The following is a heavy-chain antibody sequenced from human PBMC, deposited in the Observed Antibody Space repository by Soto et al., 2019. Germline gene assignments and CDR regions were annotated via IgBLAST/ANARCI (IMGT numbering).Heavy chain of an antibody. CDR1: GFTFSSYG. J-gene: IGHJ4*02. D-gene: IGHD3-22*01. Sequence: PGGSLRLSCAASGFTFSSYGMHWVRQAPGKGLEWVAVISYDGSNKYYADSVKGRFTISRDNSKNTLYLQMNSLRAEDTAVYYCAKEYYDSSGYYYFDYWGQGTLVTVSS. CDR3: AKEYYDSSGYYYFDY. V-gene: IGHV3-30*18. CDR2: ISYDGSNK.